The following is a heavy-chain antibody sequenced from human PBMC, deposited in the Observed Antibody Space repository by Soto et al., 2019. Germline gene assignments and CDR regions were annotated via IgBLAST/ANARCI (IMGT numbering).Heavy chain of an antibody. CDR3: ARKRTAVSCPFDS. J-gene: IGHJ4*02. D-gene: IGHD2-15*01. Sequence: KTSETLSLTCTVSRGSISSGGYYWSWVRQQPGKGLEWIGYIYYSGSAFYNPSLRSRVTMSVDTSKNQFSLTLSSVTAADTAVYYCARKRTAVSCPFDSCGQGGKVTV. CDR1: RGSISSGGYY. V-gene: IGHV4-31*03. CDR2: IYYSGSA.